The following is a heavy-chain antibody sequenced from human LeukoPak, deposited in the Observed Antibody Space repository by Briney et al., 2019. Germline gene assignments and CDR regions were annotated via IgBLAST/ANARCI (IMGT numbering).Heavy chain of an antibody. V-gene: IGHV3-74*01. J-gene: IGHJ5*02. Sequence: PGGSLRLSCAASGFTFSSYWMHWVRQVPGKGLVWVSRITSDGSDTIYADSVKGRFTISRDNAKNTLYLQMNSPRAEDTALYYCSRDRRTWFDPWGQGTLVTVSS. CDR3: SRDRRTWFDP. CDR2: ITSDGSDT. CDR1: GFTFSSYW.